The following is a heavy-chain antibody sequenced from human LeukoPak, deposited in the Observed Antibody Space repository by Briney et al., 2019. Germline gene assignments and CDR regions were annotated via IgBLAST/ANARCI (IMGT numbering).Heavy chain of an antibody. CDR2: IYNTWTT. V-gene: IGHV4-4*09. D-gene: IGHD6-19*01. CDR1: GGSISSDS. Sequence: SETLSLTCTVSGGSISSDSWSWIRQPPGKSLEWIGYIYNTWTTSYNPSLKSRVTISLDMPKNQFSLKLTSVTAADTAVYDCARSEPWPNWFDPWGQGTLVTVSS. CDR3: ARSEPWPNWFDP. J-gene: IGHJ5*02.